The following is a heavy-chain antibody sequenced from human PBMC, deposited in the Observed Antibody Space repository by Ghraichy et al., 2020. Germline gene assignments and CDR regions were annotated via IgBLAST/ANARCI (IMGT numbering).Heavy chain of an antibody. CDR2: ISSSGSTI. D-gene: IGHD3-22*01. Sequence: GESLNISCAASGFTFSSYEMNWVRQAPGKGLEWVSYISSSGSTIYYADSVKGRFTISRDNAKNSLYLQMNSLRAEDTAVYYCARVEDYYDSSGYSYYFDYWGQGTLVTVSS. J-gene: IGHJ4*02. V-gene: IGHV3-48*03. CDR1: GFTFSSYE. CDR3: ARVEDYYDSSGYSYYFDY.